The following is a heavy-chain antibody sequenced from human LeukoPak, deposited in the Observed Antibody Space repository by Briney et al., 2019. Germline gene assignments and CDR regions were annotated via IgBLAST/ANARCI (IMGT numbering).Heavy chain of an antibody. V-gene: IGHV5-51*01. CDR1: GYSFTSYW. Sequence: GESLKISCKGSGYSFTSYWTGWVRQMPGKGLEWMGIIYPGDSDTRYSPSFQGQVTISADKSISTAYLQWSSLKASDTAMYYCARRHYYDSSGYNFDYWGQGTLVTVSS. D-gene: IGHD3-22*01. CDR2: IYPGDSDT. J-gene: IGHJ4*02. CDR3: ARRHYYDSSGYNFDY.